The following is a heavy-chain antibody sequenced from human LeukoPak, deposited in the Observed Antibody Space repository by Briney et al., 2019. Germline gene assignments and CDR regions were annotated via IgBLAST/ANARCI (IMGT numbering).Heavy chain of an antibody. J-gene: IGHJ4*02. CDR3: AKGTVAGSVFNLAKTKFDY. CDR2: INHSGST. CDR1: GDSISSSSYY. D-gene: IGHD6-19*01. Sequence: SETLSLTCTVSGDSISSSSYYWGWVRQPPGKGLEWIGEINHSGSTNHNPSLKSRVTISVDTSKNQFSLKLSSVTAADTAVYYCAKGTVAGSVFNLAKTKFDYWGQGTLVTVSS. V-gene: IGHV4-39*07.